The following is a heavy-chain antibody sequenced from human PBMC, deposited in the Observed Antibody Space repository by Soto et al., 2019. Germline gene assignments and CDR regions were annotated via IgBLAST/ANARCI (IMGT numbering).Heavy chain of an antibody. Sequence: QMQLQESGPGLVKPSGTLSLTCTVSGVSINSANWWTWVRQSPGKGLEWIGEIYHSGSTNFNPSLKSRVTISVDNSKNQFYLELTYVPAADTAVYYCARYCGGGSCYLGAFDIWGQGTMVNVYS. V-gene: IGHV4-4*02. CDR3: ARYCGGGSCYLGAFDI. CDR2: IYHSGST. J-gene: IGHJ3*02. D-gene: IGHD2-15*01. CDR1: GVSINSANW.